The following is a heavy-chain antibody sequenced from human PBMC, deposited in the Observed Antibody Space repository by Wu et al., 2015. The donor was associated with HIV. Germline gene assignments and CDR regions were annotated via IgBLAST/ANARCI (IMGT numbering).Heavy chain of an antibody. CDR1: GYTFTTYY. CDR3: AKGNYDFWAAHFADNWFDP. D-gene: IGHD3-3*01. V-gene: IGHV1-46*01. CDR2: INPGGGST. Sequence: QVQLVQSGAEVKKPGASVKVSCKASGYTFTTYYIHWVRQAPGQGLEWMAIINPGGGSTTYAQKFQGRITMTRDTSFSTAYLNLLSLTSDDTAVYYCAKGNYDFWAAHFADNWFDPWGQGTLVTVSS. J-gene: IGHJ5*02.